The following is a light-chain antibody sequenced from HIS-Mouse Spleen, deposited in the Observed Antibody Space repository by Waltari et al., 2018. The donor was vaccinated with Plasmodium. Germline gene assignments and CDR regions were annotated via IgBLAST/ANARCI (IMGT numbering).Light chain of an antibody. J-gene: IGKJ3*01. CDR1: QSVSSN. V-gene: IGKV3-15*01. CDR3: QQYNNWSFT. Sequence: EIVMTQSPATLSVSPGERASQSVSSNLAWDQQKPGQAPRLLIYGASTRATGIPARFSGSGSGTEFTLTISSLQSEDFAVYYCQQYNNWSFTFGPGTKVDIK. CDR2: GAS.